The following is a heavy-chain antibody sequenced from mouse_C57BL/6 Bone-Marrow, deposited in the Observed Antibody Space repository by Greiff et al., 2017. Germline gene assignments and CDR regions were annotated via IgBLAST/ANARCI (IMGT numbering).Heavy chain of an antibody. CDR3: ARLSIITPWFAY. V-gene: IGHV5-6*01. CDR2: ISSGGSYT. D-gene: IGHD1-1*01. CDR1: GFTFSSYG. Sequence: VQLKESGGDLVKPGGSLKLSCAASGFTFSSYGMSWVRQTPDKRLEWVATISSGGSYTYYPDSVKGRFTISRDNAKNTLYLQMSSLKSEDTAMYYCARLSIITPWFAYWGQGTLVTVSA. J-gene: IGHJ3*01.